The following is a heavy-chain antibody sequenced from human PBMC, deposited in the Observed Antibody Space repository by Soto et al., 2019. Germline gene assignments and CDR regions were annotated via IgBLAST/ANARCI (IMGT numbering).Heavy chain of an antibody. CDR2: VSGSSSYI. J-gene: IGHJ3*01. CDR1: GFNFRNFN. Sequence: EVQLTESGGGLVKPGGSLRLSCEGSGFNFRNFNMIWVRQAPGKGLEWVSSVSGSSSYIYYADSVKGRFTVSRDNANNLVFLQMNGLRPEETAMYYCARDLRGHYGPWGQGTMVTVST. V-gene: IGHV3-21*06. D-gene: IGHD4-17*01. CDR3: ARDLRGHYGP.